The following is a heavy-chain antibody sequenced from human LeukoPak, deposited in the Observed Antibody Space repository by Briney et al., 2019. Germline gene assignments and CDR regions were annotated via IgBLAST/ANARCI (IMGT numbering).Heavy chain of an antibody. CDR2: IYYSGST. J-gene: IGHJ4*02. CDR3: ARVRGLGVITPYLDS. CDR1: GASVSSRSHY. V-gene: IGHV4-61*01. D-gene: IGHD3-16*02. Sequence: SETLSLTCTASGASVSSRSHYWSWIRQPPGKGLEWIGYIYYSGSTDYNPSLKSRVTIPVDTSKNQFSLKLSSVTAADTAVYYCARVRGLGVITPYLDSWGQGTLVTVSS.